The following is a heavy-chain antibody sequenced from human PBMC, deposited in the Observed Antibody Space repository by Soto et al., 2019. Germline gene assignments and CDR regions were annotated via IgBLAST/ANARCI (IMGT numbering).Heavy chain of an antibody. V-gene: IGHV1-18*01. J-gene: IGHJ5*02. CDR2: ISAYNGNT. CDR3: ARARAGPWCSAP. Sequence: ASVKVSCKASGYTFTSYGISWVRQAPGQGLEWMGWISAYNGNTNYAQKLQGRVTMTTDTSTSTAYMELRSLRSDDTAVYYCARARAGPWCSAPGGKEPLVPASS. CDR1: GYTFTSYG. D-gene: IGHD2-8*02.